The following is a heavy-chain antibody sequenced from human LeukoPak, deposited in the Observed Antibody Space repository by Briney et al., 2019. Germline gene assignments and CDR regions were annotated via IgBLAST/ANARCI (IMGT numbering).Heavy chain of an antibody. CDR3: ARGGLHTVTNDLDY. J-gene: IGHJ4*02. CDR2: ISYDGSNK. Sequence: GGSLRLSCAASGFTFSSYPMHWVRQAPGKGLEWVAVISYDGSNKYYADSVKGRFTISRDNSKNTLYLQMNSLRAEDTAVYYCARGGLHTVTNDLDYWGQGTLVTVSS. V-gene: IGHV3-30-3*01. CDR1: GFTFSSYP. D-gene: IGHD4-17*01.